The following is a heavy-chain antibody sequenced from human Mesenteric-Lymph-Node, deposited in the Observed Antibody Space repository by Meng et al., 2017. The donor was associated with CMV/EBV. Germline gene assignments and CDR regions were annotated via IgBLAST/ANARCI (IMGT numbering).Heavy chain of an antibody. Sequence: KASGYTFTGYYMHWVRQAPGQGLEWMGWINPNSGGTNYAQKFQGRVTMTRDTSISTAYMELSRLRSDDTAVYYCAREYSSSSDWFDPWGQGTLVTVSS. V-gene: IGHV1-2*02. CDR1: GYTFTGYY. J-gene: IGHJ5*02. CDR3: AREYSSSSDWFDP. D-gene: IGHD6-6*01. CDR2: INPNSGGT.